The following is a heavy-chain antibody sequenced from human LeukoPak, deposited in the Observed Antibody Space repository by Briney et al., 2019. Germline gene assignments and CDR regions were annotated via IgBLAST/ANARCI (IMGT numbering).Heavy chain of an antibody. CDR2: INPNSGGT. Sequence: ASVKVSCKASGYTFTGYYMHWVRQAPGQGLEWMGWINPNSGGTNYAQKFQGRVTMTRDTSISTAYMELSRLRSDDTAVYYCARDRLEMATIPAYWGQGTLATVSS. D-gene: IGHD5-24*01. CDR3: ARDRLEMATIPAY. V-gene: IGHV1-2*02. CDR1: GYTFTGYY. J-gene: IGHJ4*02.